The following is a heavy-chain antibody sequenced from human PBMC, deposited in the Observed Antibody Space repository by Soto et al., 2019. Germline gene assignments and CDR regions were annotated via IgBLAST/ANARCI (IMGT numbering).Heavy chain of an antibody. CDR1: GGSIGSGGYY. CDR3: ARDSDMTTVTLDS. V-gene: IGHV4-31*03. D-gene: IGHD4-17*01. Sequence: SETLSLTCTVSGGSIGSGGYYWSWIRQHPGKGLEWIGYIYYSGSTYYNPSLKSRVTISIDTSKNQFSLKLSSVTAADTAVYYCARDSDMTTVTLDSWGRGTLVTVSS. CDR2: IYYSGST. J-gene: IGHJ4*02.